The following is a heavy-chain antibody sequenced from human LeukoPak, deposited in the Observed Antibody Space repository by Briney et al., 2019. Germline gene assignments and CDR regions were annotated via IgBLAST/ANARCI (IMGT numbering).Heavy chain of an antibody. V-gene: IGHV3-74*01. D-gene: IGHD1-26*01. CDR2: INSDGSST. Sequence: PGGSLRLPCAASGFTFSSYWMHWVRQAPGKGLVWVSRINSDGSSTSYADSVKGRFTISRDNAKNTLYLQMNSLRAEDTAVYYCARVGGSFGRFDPWGQGTLVTVSS. CDR3: ARVGGSFGRFDP. CDR1: GFTFSSYW. J-gene: IGHJ5*02.